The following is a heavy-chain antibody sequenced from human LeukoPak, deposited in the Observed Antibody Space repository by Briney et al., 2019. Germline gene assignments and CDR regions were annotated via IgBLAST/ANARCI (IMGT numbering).Heavy chain of an antibody. V-gene: IGHV3-30*02. CDR1: GFTFSSYG. CDR2: IRYDAYDK. J-gene: IGHJ4*02. D-gene: IGHD2-2*02. Sequence: GGSLRLSCVASGFTFSSYGMHWVRQAPGKGLEWVAFIRYDAYDKYYADSVKGRFTISRDNPKNTLYLQMNSQRAEDSAVYYCAKVPYCSTTSCYREPLDYWGQGTLVTVSS. CDR3: AKVPYCSTTSCYREPLDY.